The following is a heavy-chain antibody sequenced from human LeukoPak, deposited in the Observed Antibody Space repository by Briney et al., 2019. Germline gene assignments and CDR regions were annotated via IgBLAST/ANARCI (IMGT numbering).Heavy chain of an antibody. CDR2: VWYDETNK. CDR3: AKPGGGSSIGY. D-gene: IGHD6-6*01. Sequence: GGSLRLSCAASGFTFSSYGMHWVRQAPDKGLEWVAFVWYDETNKYYADSVKGRFTISRDNSKNTLYLQMNSLRADDTAVYYCAKPGGGSSIGYWGQGTPATVFS. J-gene: IGHJ4*02. V-gene: IGHV3-30*02. CDR1: GFTFSSYG.